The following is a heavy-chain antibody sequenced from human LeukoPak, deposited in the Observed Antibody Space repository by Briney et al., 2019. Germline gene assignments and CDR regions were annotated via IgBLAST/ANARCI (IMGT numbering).Heavy chain of an antibody. V-gene: IGHV4-34*01. J-gene: IGHJ4*02. D-gene: IGHD3-9*01. Sequence: SETLSLTCAVYGGSFSGYYWSWIRQPPGKGLEWIGEINHSGSTNYNPSLKSRVTISVDTSKNQFSLKLSSVTAADTAVYYCARGRDYDILTGYPRVTFDYWGQGTPVTVSS. CDR1: GGSFSGYY. CDR3: ARGRDYDILTGYPRVTFDY. CDR2: INHSGST.